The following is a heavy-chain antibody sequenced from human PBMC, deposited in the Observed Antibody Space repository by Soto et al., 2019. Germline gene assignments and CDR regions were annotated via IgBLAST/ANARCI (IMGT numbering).Heavy chain of an antibody. CDR3: ARDRQVLGGGDYYGMDV. J-gene: IGHJ6*02. D-gene: IGHD2-15*01. CDR2: IYYSGST. V-gene: IGHV4-31*03. Sequence: PSETLSLTCTVSGGSISSGGYYWSWIRQHPGKGLEWIGYIYYSGSTYYNPSLKSRVTIPVDTSKNQFSLKLSSVTAADTAVYYCARDRQVLGGGDYYGMDVWGQGTTVTVSS. CDR1: GGSISSGGYY.